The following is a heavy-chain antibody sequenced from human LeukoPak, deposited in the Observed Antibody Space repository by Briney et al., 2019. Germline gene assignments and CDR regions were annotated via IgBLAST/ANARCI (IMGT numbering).Heavy chain of an antibody. D-gene: IGHD3-10*01. CDR3: ARGDSKRSRGTMVRGVIIDY. V-gene: IGHV4-59*12. Sequence: SETLSLTCTVSGGSISSYYWSWIRQPPGKGLEWIGYIYYSGSTNYNPSLKSRVTISVDTSKNQFSLKLSSVTAADTAVYYCARGDSKRSRGTMVRGVIIDYWGQGTLVTVSS. CDR2: IYYSGST. CDR1: GGSISSYY. J-gene: IGHJ4*02.